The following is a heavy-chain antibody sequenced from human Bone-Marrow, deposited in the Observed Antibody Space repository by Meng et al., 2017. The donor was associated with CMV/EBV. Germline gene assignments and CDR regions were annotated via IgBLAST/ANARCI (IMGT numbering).Heavy chain of an antibody. CDR3: ARIPGSSWLSFRVEYYYYGMDV. J-gene: IGHJ6*02. D-gene: IGHD6-13*01. Sequence: ASVKVSCKASGYTFTSYDINWVRQATGQGLEWMGWMNPNSGNTGYAQKFQGRVTITQNTSISTAYMELSSLRSEDTAVYYCARIPGSSWLSFRVEYYYYGMDVWGQGTTVTVSS. V-gene: IGHV1-8*03. CDR1: GYTFTSYD. CDR2: MNPNSGNT.